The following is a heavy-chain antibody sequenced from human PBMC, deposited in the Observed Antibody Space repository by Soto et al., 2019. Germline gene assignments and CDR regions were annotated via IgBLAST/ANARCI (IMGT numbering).Heavy chain of an antibody. CDR3: AKVCVSSGGREGMDV. CDR2: ISGSGGST. Sequence: EVQLLESGGGLVQPGGSLRLSCAASGFTFSSYAMSWVRQAPGKGLEWVSAISGSGGSTYYADSVKGRFTISRDNSKNTLYLQMNSLRAEDTAGYYCAKVCVSSGGREGMDVWGQGTTVTVSS. J-gene: IGHJ6*02. D-gene: IGHD2-15*01. CDR1: GFTFSSYA. V-gene: IGHV3-23*01.